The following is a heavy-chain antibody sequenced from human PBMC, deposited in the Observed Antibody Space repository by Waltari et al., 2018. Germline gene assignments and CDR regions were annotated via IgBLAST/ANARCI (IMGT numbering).Heavy chain of an antibody. V-gene: IGHV4-59*01. D-gene: IGHD1-26*01. CDR1: GRPISSYY. J-gene: IGHJ4*02. CDR2: IYYSGST. Sequence: QVQLQVSGPGLVTPSETLSLPCSVSGRPISSYYWRWIRQPPGKRLEWFGYIYYSGSTNYNPSRKRRVTISVETSKNQFSLKLSSVTAADTAVYYCARSEIIVGATYDFDYWGQGTLVTVSS. CDR3: ARSEIIVGATYDFDY.